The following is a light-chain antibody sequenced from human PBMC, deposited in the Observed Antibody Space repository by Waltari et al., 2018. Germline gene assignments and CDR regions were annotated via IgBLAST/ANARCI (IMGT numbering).Light chain of an antibody. CDR3: CSYTTSYTWI. CDR1: SRDVGAYNY. CDR2: GVT. J-gene: IGLJ2*01. V-gene: IGLV2-14*01. Sequence: QSAPTQPPSVSGSPGQSVTISCTGTSRDVGAYNYVSWYQQHPGEAPKLMIFGVTYRPSGVSDRFSGSKSGNTASLTISGLQAEDEADYYCCSYTTSYTWIFGGGTRLTVL.